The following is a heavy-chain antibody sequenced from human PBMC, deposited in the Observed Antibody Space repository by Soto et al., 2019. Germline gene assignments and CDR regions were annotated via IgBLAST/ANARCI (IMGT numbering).Heavy chain of an antibody. CDR2: IVVGSGNT. V-gene: IGHV1-58*01. CDR3: AALARYSGSYYVPGMDV. D-gene: IGHD1-26*01. Sequence: ASVKGSCKASGFTFTSSAVQLVRQARGQRLEWIGWIVVGSGNTNYAQKFQERATITRDMSTSTAYMELSSLRSEDTAVYYCAALARYSGSYYVPGMDVWGQGTTVTVSS. CDR1: GFTFTSSA. J-gene: IGHJ6*02.